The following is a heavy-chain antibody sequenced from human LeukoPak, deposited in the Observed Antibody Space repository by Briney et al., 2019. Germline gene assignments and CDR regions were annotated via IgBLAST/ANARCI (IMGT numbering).Heavy chain of an antibody. Sequence: GESLKISCKGSGYSFTSYWIGWVRQMPGKGLEWMGIIYPGDSDTRYSPSFQGQVTISADKSISTAYLQWSSLKASDTAMYYRARHGGYCSSTSCYLYNWFDPWGQGTLVTVSS. V-gene: IGHV5-51*01. CDR3: ARHGGYCSSTSCYLYNWFDP. CDR2: IYPGDSDT. D-gene: IGHD2-2*01. CDR1: GYSFTSYW. J-gene: IGHJ5*02.